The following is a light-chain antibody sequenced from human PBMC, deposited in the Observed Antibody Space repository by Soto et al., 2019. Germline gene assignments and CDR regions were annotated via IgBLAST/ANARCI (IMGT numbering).Light chain of an antibody. CDR2: GAS. Sequence: EIVMTQSPATLSVSPGERVTLFCRASQSVSDNLAWYQQKPGQAPSPLIFGASTRATGVPARFSGSGSGTEFTLTISSLQSEDFAVYYCQHYYNWPRTFGQGTKVDIK. J-gene: IGKJ1*01. CDR3: QHYYNWPRT. V-gene: IGKV3-15*01. CDR1: QSVSDN.